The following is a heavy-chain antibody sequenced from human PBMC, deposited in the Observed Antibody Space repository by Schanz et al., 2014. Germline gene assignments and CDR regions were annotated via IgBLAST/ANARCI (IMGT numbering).Heavy chain of an antibody. J-gene: IGHJ4*02. CDR3: ARGDPVAGLDY. V-gene: IGHV3-23*04. CDR2: IGGSGDST. CDR1: GFTFITYT. Sequence: EVQLVESGGGVVQPGGSLRLSCATSGFTFITYTMNWVRQTPGKGLEWVSGIGGSGDSTHYADSVKGRFTISRDNSKNTVYLQMNSLRGEDTGMYYCARGDPVAGLDYWGRGTLXTVSS.